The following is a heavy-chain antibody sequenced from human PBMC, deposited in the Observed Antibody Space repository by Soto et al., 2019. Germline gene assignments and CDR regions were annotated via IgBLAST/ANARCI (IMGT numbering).Heavy chain of an antibody. CDR3: VKGSSSDYYLGYYGLDV. J-gene: IGHJ6*02. CDR2: NNNNGDIS. CDR1: VFIFSTYA. Sequence: GSLRLSCSASVFIFSTYAMHWVRQGPGKGLEHVSSNNNNGDISYYAASVKGRFTISRDNSKNTLYLQMSNLRPEDTAVYYCVKGSSSDYYLGYYGLDVWGQGTTVTVSS. D-gene: IGHD3-22*01. V-gene: IGHV3-64D*06.